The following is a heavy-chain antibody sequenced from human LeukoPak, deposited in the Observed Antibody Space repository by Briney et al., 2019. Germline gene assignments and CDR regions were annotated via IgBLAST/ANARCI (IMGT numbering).Heavy chain of an antibody. Sequence: PSGGSLRLSCAASGFTFSSYSMNWVRQAPGKGLEWVSYISSSSSTIYYADSVKGRFTISRDNAKSSLYLQMNSLRAEDTAVYYCAKDFNSFDYGGELDYWGQGTPVTVSS. D-gene: IGHD4-23*01. CDR3: AKDFNSFDYGGELDY. V-gene: IGHV3-48*01. CDR1: GFTFSSYS. J-gene: IGHJ4*02. CDR2: ISSSSSTI.